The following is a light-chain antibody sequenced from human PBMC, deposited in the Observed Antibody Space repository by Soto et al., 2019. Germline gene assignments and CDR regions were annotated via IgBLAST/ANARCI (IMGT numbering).Light chain of an antibody. CDR3: QQRSNWPPT. Sequence: EIVLTQSPATLSLSPGERGTLSCGASQSVSSYLAWYQQKPGQAPRLLIYDASNRATGIPARFSGSGSGTDFTLTISSLEPEDFAVYYCQQRSNWPPTFGQGTKVDIK. J-gene: IGKJ1*01. CDR2: DAS. V-gene: IGKV3-11*01. CDR1: QSVSSY.